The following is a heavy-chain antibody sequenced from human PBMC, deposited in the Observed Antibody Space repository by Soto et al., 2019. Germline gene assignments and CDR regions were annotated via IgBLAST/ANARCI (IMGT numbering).Heavy chain of an antibody. CDR3: ANYCSGGSCSNDY. CDR2: IIPIFGTA. J-gene: IGHJ4*02. D-gene: IGHD2-15*01. Sequence: SVKVSCKASGGTFSSYAISWVRQAPGQGLEWMGGIIPIFGTANYAQKFQGRVTITADESTSTAYMELSSLRSEDTAVYYCANYCSGGSCSNDYWGQGTLVTVSS. V-gene: IGHV1-69*13. CDR1: GGTFSSYA.